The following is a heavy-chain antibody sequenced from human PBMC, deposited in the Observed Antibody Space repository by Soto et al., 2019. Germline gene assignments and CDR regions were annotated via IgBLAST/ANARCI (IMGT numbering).Heavy chain of an antibody. Sequence: EVQLVESGGGLVKPGGSLRLSCAASGFTFSTYSMNWVRQAPGKGLEWVSSISSSGSYIYYADSVKGRFTISRDNAKNSLYRQMNSLRAEDTAVYYCARYDSSGYYWPYYYYGMDLW. J-gene: IGHJ6*01. D-gene: IGHD3-22*01. V-gene: IGHV3-21*01. CDR3: ARYDSSGYYWPYYYYGMDL. CDR1: GFTFSTYS. CDR2: ISSSGSYI.